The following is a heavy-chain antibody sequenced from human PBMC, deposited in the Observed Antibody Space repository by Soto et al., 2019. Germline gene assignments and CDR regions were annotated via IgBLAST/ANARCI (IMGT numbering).Heavy chain of an antibody. Sequence: VKFSCKSSCYTFTSYGLSWVRQAPGQGLERTGWISAYNSNKNYAQKLQGRVTMTTDTSTSTAYMELSSLRFDDTAVYYCARVGVKGARGYSTYYYGMDVWGQGTTVTVSS. CDR2: ISAYNSNK. V-gene: IGHV1-18*01. CDR3: ARVGVKGARGYSTYYYGMDV. CDR1: CYTFTSYG. J-gene: IGHJ6*02. D-gene: IGHD5-18*01.